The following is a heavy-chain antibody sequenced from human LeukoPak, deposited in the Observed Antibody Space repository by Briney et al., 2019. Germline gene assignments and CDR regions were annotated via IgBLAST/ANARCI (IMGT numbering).Heavy chain of an antibody. CDR1: GGSFSGYY. Sequence: SETLSLTCAVYGGSFSGYYWSWIRQPPGKGLEWIGSIYYSGSTYYNPSLKSRVTISVDTSKNQFSLKLSSVTAADTAVYYCARTTILGWFDPWGQGTLVTVSS. D-gene: IGHD3-3*01. CDR2: IYYSGST. J-gene: IGHJ5*02. V-gene: IGHV4-34*01. CDR3: ARTTILGWFDP.